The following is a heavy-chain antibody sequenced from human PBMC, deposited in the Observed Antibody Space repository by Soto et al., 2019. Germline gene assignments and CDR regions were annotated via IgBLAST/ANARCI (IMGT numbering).Heavy chain of an antibody. CDR1: GGSISSGCYY. D-gene: IGHD3-9*01. V-gene: IGHV4-31*03. CDR3: ARVAGYRPYNWFDP. CDR2: IYYSEST. J-gene: IGHJ5*02. Sequence: PSETLSLTCTVSGGSISSGCYYWSWIRQHPGKGLEWIGYIYYSESTYYNPSLKSRVTISLDTSKNQFSLKLSSVTAADTAVYYCARVAGYRPYNWFDPWGQGTLVTVSS.